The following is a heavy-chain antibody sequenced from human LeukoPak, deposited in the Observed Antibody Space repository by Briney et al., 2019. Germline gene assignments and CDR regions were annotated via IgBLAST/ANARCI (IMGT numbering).Heavy chain of an antibody. V-gene: IGHV3-33*05. D-gene: IGHD5-18*01. Sequence: GGSLRLSCAASGFTFSNYGIHWVRQGPGKGLEWVAVISYDGSKKYYADSVKGRFTISRDSSKNTVDLQMSSLRAEDTAWYYCARDVDTRGHYARFDPWGQGTLVTVSS. CDR2: ISYDGSKK. CDR3: ARDVDTRGHYARFDP. J-gene: IGHJ5*02. CDR1: GFTFSNYG.